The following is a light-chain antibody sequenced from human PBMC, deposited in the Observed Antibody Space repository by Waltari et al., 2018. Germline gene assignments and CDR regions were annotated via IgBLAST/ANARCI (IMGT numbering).Light chain of an antibody. V-gene: IGLV2-14*03. CDR2: VVF. CDR3: KSYAGSSSWV. Sequence: QSALTQPASVSGSPGQSITISCPGTSSDVGFYNYFSWYQQHPVKAPKRIVYVVFERPSGFSNRFAGSKSGNTASLTISGLQAEDEADYYCKSYAGSSSWVFGGGTKLTVL. CDR1: SSDVGFYNY. J-gene: IGLJ3*02.